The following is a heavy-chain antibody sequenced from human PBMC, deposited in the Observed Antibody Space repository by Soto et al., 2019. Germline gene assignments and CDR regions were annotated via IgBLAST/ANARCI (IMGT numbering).Heavy chain of an antibody. CDR1: GGSFSGYY. Sequence: PSETLSLTCAVYGGSFSGYYWSWIRQPPGKGLEWIGEINHSGSTNYNPSLKSRVSLSVDTSNMQFSLNLASVTAADTAVYFCVRQPNRPMAGDDWGQGALVTVSS. CDR3: VRQPNRPMAGDD. J-gene: IGHJ4*02. V-gene: IGHV4-34*01. CDR2: INHSGST. D-gene: IGHD6-19*01.